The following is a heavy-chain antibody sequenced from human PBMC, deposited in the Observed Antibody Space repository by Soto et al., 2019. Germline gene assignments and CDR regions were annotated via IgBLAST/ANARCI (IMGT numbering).Heavy chain of an antibody. CDR3: ARGAQYYYGSGRDYYYYYGMDV. V-gene: IGHV4-4*02. D-gene: IGHD3-10*01. CDR2: ISHSGTT. J-gene: IGHJ6*02. CDR1: GGSISNSNF. Sequence: PSETLSLTCAVSGGSISNSNFWSWVRQPPGKGLEWIGEISHSGTTGYNPYLKSRVTISVDTSKNKFSLKLSSVTAADTAVYYCARGAQYYYGSGRDYYYYYGMDVWGQGTTVTVSS.